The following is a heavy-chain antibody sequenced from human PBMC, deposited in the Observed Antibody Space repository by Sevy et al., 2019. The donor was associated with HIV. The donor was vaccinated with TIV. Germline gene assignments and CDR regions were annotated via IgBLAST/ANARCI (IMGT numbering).Heavy chain of an antibody. CDR2: IKQDGSEK. D-gene: IGHD6-13*01. CDR3: ARDGNYSSWYDYYGMDV. V-gene: IGHV3-7*03. J-gene: IGHJ6*02. CDR1: GSTFSSYW. Sequence: GGSLRLSCAASGSTFSSYWMSWVRQAPGKGLEWVANIKQDGSEKYYVDSVKGRFTISRDNAKNSLYLQMNSLRAEDTAVYYCARDGNYSSWYDYYGMDVWGQGTTVTVSS.